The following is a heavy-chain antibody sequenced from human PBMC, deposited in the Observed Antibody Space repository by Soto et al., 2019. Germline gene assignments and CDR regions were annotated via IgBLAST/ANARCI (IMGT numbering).Heavy chain of an antibody. V-gene: IGHV1-69*13. J-gene: IGHJ1*01. CDR1: GGTFSSYA. Sequence: SVKVSCKASGGTFSSYAISWVRQAPGQGLEWMGGIIPIFGTANYAQKFQGRVTITADESTSTAYMELSSLRSEDTAVYYCASESGYSYGYLYFQHWGQGTLVTVSS. CDR3: ASESGYSYGYLYFQH. CDR2: IIPIFGTA. D-gene: IGHD5-18*01.